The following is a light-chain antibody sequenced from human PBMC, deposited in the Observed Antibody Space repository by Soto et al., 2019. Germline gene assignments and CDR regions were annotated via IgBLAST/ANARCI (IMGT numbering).Light chain of an antibody. Sequence: DIVLTQSPGTLSLSPGERATLSCRASQSVTSTYLAWYKHKPGQPPRLLIFGASSRATGVPDRFSGSGSGTDFTLTISSLQSEDFAVYYCQQYNNWPYTFGQGTKVDIK. CDR3: QQYNNWPYT. J-gene: IGKJ2*01. V-gene: IGKV3-20*01. CDR1: QSVTSTY. CDR2: GAS.